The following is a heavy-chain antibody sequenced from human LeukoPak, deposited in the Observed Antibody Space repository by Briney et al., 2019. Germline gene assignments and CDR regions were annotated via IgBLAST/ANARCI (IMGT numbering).Heavy chain of an antibody. V-gene: IGHV4-39*02. D-gene: IGHD3/OR15-3a*01. Sequence: SETLSLTCNVSGGPISSSGYYWGWIRQSPGKGLEWISNIFYTGSTYYNPSFGSRVTISLDTSKNRLTLRLTFLTAADTALYFCVRTAYASSWFGPFDIWGQGTMVTVSS. CDR1: GGPISSSGYY. CDR2: IFYTGST. J-gene: IGHJ3*02. CDR3: VRTAYASSWFGPFDI.